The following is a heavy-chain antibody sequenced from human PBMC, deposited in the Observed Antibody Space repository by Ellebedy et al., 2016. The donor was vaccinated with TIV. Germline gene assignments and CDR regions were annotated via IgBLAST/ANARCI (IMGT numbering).Heavy chain of an antibody. CDR3: ARAKVYYGSQDP. CDR1: GGSFSGYY. CDR2: INHSGST. V-gene: IGHV4-34*01. Sequence: SETLSLTCAVYGGSFSGYYWSWIRQPPGKGLEWIGEINHSGSTNYNPSLKSRVTISVDTSKNQFSLKLSSVTAADTAVYYCARAKVYYGSQDPWGQGTLVTVSS. D-gene: IGHD3-10*01. J-gene: IGHJ5*02.